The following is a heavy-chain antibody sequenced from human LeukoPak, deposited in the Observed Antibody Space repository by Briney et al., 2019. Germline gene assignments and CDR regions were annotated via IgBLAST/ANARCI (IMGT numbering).Heavy chain of an antibody. J-gene: IGHJ6*03. CDR1: GFTFSGYA. V-gene: IGHV3-64*01. CDR3: ARVAAAGTYYYYYYMDV. CDR2: ISSNGGST. D-gene: IGHD6-13*01. Sequence: GGSLRLSCAASGFTFSGYAMHWVRQAPGKGLEYVSAISSNGGSTYYANSVKGRFTISRDNSKNTLYLQMGSLRAEDMAVYYCARVAAAGTYYYYYYMDVWGKGTTVTVSS.